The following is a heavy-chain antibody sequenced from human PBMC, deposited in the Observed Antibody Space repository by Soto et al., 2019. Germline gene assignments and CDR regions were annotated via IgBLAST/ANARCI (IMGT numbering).Heavy chain of an antibody. CDR2: IYYSGST. CDR3: ARDYYYYMDV. J-gene: IGHJ6*03. V-gene: IGHV4-59*01. Sequence: SETLSLTCTVSGGPISSYYWTWIRQPPGKGLEWIGYIYYSGSTSYNPSLKSRVTISVDTSKNQLSLKLSSVTAADTAVYYCARDYYYYMDVWGKGTTVTVS. CDR1: GGPISSYY.